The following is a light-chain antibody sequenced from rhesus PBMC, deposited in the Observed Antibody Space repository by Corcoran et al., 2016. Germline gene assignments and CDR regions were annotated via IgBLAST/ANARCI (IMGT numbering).Light chain of an antibody. CDR1: QSVGSY. CDR3: QQSSNLWT. CDR2: VAS. V-gene: IGKV3-24*04. J-gene: IGKJ1*01. Sequence: ETVVPQSPATLSLSPGERATLSCRASQSVGSYLAWYQQKPGQAPRRLIYVASSRATGNPDRFSGSGSGTDFTLTISSLEPEDVGVYYCQQSSNLWTFGQGTKVEIK.